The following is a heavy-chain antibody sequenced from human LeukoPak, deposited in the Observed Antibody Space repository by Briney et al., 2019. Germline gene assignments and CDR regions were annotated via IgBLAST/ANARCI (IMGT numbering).Heavy chain of an antibody. V-gene: IGHV1-69*06. CDR1: GGTFSSYA. Sequence: GASVKVSCKASGGTFSSYAISWVRQAPGQGLEWMGGIIPIFGTANYAQKFQGRVTITADKSTSTAYMELSSLRSEDTAVYYCASSRGLRHYFDYGGQGPLVTVSS. J-gene: IGHJ4*02. CDR2: IIPIFGTA. CDR3: ASSRGLRHYFDY. D-gene: IGHD3-10*01.